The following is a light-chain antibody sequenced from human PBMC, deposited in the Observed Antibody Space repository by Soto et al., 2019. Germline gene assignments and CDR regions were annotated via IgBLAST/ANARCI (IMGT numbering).Light chain of an antibody. CDR3: QNYNSAPLT. Sequence: DIQPTQSPSSLSASLGDRVTITCRANQAIGAYLAWFQQRPGKVPKLLIYAASALQSRVPSRFSGSGSGTDFTLTISSLQPEDIATYYCQNYNSAPLTFGGGTKVEI. CDR1: QAIGAY. V-gene: IGKV1-27*01. J-gene: IGKJ4*01. CDR2: AAS.